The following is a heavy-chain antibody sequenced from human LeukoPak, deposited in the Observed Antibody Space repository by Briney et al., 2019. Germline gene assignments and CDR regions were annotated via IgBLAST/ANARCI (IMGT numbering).Heavy chain of an antibody. CDR3: GXXXXVYSXXLGXDY. Sequence: SETLSLTCTVSGGSISSYYWSWIRQPPGKGLEWIGYIYYSGSTNYNPSLKSRVTISVDTSKNQFSLKLSSVTAAATAVYYCGXXXXVYSXXLGXDYWGQXTLVTVSS. CDR1: GGSISSYY. CDR2: IYYSGST. J-gene: IGHJ4*02. V-gene: IGHV4-59*01. D-gene: IGHD6-6*01.